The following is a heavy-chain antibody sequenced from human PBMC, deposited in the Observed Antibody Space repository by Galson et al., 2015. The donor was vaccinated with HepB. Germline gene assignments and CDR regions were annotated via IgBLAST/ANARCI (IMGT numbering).Heavy chain of an antibody. Sequence: SVKVSCKASGGTFSSYAISWVRQAPGQGLEWMGGIIPIFGTANYAQKFQGRVTITADESTSTAYMELSSLRSEDTAVYYCARGYYSNYNVYYYMDVWGKGTTVTVSS. CDR1: GGTFSSYA. CDR2: IIPIFGTA. CDR3: ARGYYSNYNVYYYMDV. V-gene: IGHV1-69*13. D-gene: IGHD4-11*01. J-gene: IGHJ6*03.